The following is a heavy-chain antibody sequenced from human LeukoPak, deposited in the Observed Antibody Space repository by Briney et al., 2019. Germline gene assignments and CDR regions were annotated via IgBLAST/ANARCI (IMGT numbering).Heavy chain of an antibody. CDR2: IKSKTDGGTT. V-gene: IGHV3-15*01. D-gene: IGHD3-22*01. J-gene: IGHJ4*02. Sequence: GGSLRLSCAASGFTFSNAWMSWVRQAPGKGLEWVGRIKSKTDGGTTDYAAPVKGRFTISRDDSKNTLYLQMNSLKTEDTAVYYCTTDVYPMIVPGGPYWGQGTLVTVSS. CDR1: GFTFSNAW. CDR3: TTDVYPMIVPGGPY.